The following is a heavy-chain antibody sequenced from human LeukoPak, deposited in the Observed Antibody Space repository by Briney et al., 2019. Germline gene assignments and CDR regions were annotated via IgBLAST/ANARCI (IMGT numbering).Heavy chain of an antibody. D-gene: IGHD3-3*01. Sequence: SQTLSLTCSVSGGSNSSGDYFWTWIRQPPGKGLEYIGYIYYSGTTYYNPSLKSRITMSVDMSANQFSLRLTSVSAADTAVYYCTRAYWIGFHFDSWGQGTLVSVSS. V-gene: IGHV4-30-4*01. CDR1: GGSNSSGDYF. J-gene: IGHJ4*02. CDR2: IYYSGTT. CDR3: TRAYWIGFHFDS.